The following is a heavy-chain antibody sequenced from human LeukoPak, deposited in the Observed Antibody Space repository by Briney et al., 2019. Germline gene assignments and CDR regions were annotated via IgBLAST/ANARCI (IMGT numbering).Heavy chain of an antibody. CDR3: AKEGYCSSTSCHIPPPDRPNVYYYYYMDV. J-gene: IGHJ6*03. CDR2: ISGSDDNT. V-gene: IGHV3-23*01. D-gene: IGHD2-2*01. CDR1: GFTFSTYA. Sequence: GGSLRLSCADSGFTFSTYAMSWVRQAPGKGLEWVSGISGSDDNTYYADSVKGRFTISRDNSKNTLYLQINSLRAVDTAVYYCAKEGYCSSTSCHIPPPDRPNVYYYYYMDVWGKGTTVTVSS.